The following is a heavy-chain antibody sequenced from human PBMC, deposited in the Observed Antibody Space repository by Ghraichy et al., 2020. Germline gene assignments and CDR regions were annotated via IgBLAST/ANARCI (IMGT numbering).Heavy chain of an antibody. D-gene: IGHD1-26*01. J-gene: IGHJ6*02. Sequence: SVKVSCKASGGTFSSYAISWVRQAPGQGLEWMGGIIPIFGTANYAQKFQGRVTITADESTSTAYMELSSLRSEDTAVYYCARGYSGSSNDLYGMDVWGQGTTVTVSS. CDR1: GGTFSSYA. V-gene: IGHV1-69*13. CDR3: ARGYSGSSNDLYGMDV. CDR2: IIPIFGTA.